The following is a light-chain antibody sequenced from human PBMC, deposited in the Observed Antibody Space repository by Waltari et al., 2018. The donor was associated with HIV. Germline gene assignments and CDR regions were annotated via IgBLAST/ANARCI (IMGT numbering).Light chain of an antibody. CDR1: QCVRKKY. J-gene: IGKJ1*01. Sequence: DIVLTQSPRTLPLSPGERATLSCRGSQCVRKKYLGWYQQKPGQTPRLLIHGASSMATGIPDRFSGSGSGTDFTLTISRLEPEDFAVYYCQQYDFSAWTFGQGTKVEIK. V-gene: IGKV3-20*01. CDR3: QQYDFSAWT. CDR2: GAS.